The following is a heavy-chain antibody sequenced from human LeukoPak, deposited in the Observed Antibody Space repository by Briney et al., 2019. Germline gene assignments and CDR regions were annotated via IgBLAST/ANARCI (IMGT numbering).Heavy chain of an antibody. CDR2: THYSGTI. D-gene: IGHD3-9*01. J-gene: IGHJ4*02. Sequence: PSETLSLTCTVSGVSIFSYYWNWIRQSPGQGLEWIGYTHYSGTINYNPSLKSRVSISIDTSKSQFSLKLTSATAADTAIYYCATGRSIRYFDYWGQGTLVTVSS. V-gene: IGHV4-59*08. CDR1: GVSIFSYY. CDR3: ATGRSIRYFDY.